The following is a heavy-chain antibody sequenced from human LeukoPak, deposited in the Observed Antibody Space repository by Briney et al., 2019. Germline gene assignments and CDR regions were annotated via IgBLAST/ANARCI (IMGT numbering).Heavy chain of an antibody. CDR1: GASITSHY. Sequence: SETLSLTCTVSGASITSHYWSWIRQPPGKGLEWVGYVSYSGNTNYNPSLNSRLTISAETSKNHFSLRLTSVTAADTAVYYCARERAFYDSRGYPFNLLDSWGQGTLVTVSS. J-gene: IGHJ4*02. CDR3: ARERAFYDSRGYPFNLLDS. CDR2: VSYSGNT. D-gene: IGHD3-22*01. V-gene: IGHV4-59*11.